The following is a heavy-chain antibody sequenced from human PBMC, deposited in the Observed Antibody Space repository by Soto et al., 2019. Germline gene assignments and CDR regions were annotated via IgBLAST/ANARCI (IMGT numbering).Heavy chain of an antibody. D-gene: IGHD6-6*01. CDR2: IYYSGST. J-gene: IGHJ6*02. CDR1: GGSISSGDYY. Sequence: SETLSLTCTVSGGSISSGDYYWSWIRQPPGKGLEWIGYIYYSGSTYYNPSLKSRVTISVDTSKNQFSLKLSSVTAADTAVYYCARGRIAARLRDYYYGMDVWGQGTTVTVSS. CDR3: ARGRIAARLRDYYYGMDV. V-gene: IGHV4-30-4*01.